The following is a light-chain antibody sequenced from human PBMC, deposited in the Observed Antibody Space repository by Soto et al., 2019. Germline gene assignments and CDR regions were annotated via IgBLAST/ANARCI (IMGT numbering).Light chain of an antibody. Sequence: AAQSVALGGRGTLTNRASQGVSSNLAWYQQKPGQAPRLLIYDASNRATGIPARFSGSGSVRDCSLAFAFLVHEDFALSCAQPLNNWPSFAAGTKVDIK. V-gene: IGKV3-11*02. CDR3: QPLNNWPS. CDR1: QGVSSN. J-gene: IGKJ3*01. CDR2: DAS.